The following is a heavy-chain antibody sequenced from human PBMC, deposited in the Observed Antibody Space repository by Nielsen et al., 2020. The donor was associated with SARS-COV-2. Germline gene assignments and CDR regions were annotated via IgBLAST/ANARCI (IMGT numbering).Heavy chain of an antibody. D-gene: IGHD3-10*01. Sequence: SETLSLTCAVSGGSISSSNWWSWVRQPPGQGLEWIGEIYHSGSTNYNPSLKSRVTISVDKSKNQFSLKLSSVTAADTAVYYCARAGGTYYYGSGSLPRWFDPWGQGTLVTVSS. CDR1: GGSISSSNW. J-gene: IGHJ5*02. CDR2: IYHSGST. V-gene: IGHV4-4*02. CDR3: ARAGGTYYYGSGSLPRWFDP.